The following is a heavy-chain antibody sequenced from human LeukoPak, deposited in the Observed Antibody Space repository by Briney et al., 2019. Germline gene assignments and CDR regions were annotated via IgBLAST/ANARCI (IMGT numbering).Heavy chain of an antibody. J-gene: IGHJ3*02. D-gene: IGHD5-24*01. Sequence: PSETLSLTCTVPGGSISSYYWSWIRQPPGKGLEWIGYIYYSGSNNYNPSLKSRVTISVDTSKNQFSLKLSSVTAADTAVYYCARDSVGYNSDAFDIWGQGTMVTVSS. CDR2: IYYSGSN. CDR1: GGSISSYY. CDR3: ARDSVGYNSDAFDI. V-gene: IGHV4-59*01.